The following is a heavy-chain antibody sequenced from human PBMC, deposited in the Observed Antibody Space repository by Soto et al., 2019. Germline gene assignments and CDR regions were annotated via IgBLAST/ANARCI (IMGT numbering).Heavy chain of an antibody. Sequence: QVQLQESGPGLVKPSETLSLTCTVSGGSVGSGRHYWSWIRQPPGKGLEWIGYIHDSGSTNYVSSLKSRVTISADPSRNQFFLKVYSVTAADTAVYYCARVWDAGYWGQGTLVTVSS. CDR1: GGSVGSGRHY. CDR3: ARVWDAGY. V-gene: IGHV4-61*01. D-gene: IGHD1-26*01. J-gene: IGHJ4*02. CDR2: IHDSGST.